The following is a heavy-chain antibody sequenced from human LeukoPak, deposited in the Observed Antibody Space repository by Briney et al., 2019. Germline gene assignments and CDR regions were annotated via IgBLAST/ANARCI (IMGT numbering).Heavy chain of an antibody. CDR3: ARDLVGFLEWLEDYYYYGMDV. D-gene: IGHD3-3*02. V-gene: IGHV1-69*13. J-gene: IGHJ6*02. Sequence: SVKVSCKASGGTFSSYAISWVRQAPGQGLEWMGGIIPIFGAANYAQKFQGRVTITADESTSTAYMELSSLRSEDTAVYYCARDLVGFLEWLEDYYYYGMDVWGQGTTVTVSS. CDR1: GGTFSSYA. CDR2: IIPIFGAA.